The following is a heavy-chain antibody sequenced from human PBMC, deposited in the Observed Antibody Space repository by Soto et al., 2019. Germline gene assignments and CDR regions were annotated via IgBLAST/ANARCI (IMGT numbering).Heavy chain of an antibody. J-gene: IGHJ4*02. V-gene: IGHV4-59*01. CDR2: IYYSGST. CDR1: GGSIISYD. CDR3: ARERTRGRYERLDY. Sequence: SETLSLTGTVSGGSIISYDWTWIRHPPGKGLEWLGYIYYSGSTNYNPSLKSRVTISVDTSKNQFSLKLSSVTAADTAVYYCARERTRGRYERLDYWGQVTLVAVSP. D-gene: IGHD1-26*01.